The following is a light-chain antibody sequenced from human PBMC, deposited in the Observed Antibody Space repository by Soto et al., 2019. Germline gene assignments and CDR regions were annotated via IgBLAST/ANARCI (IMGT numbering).Light chain of an antibody. J-gene: IGKJ1*01. Sequence: EIVLTQSPGTLALSPGDGATLSCRASQTVSRNYLAWYQQKPGQAPRLLIYGASSRATGIPDRFSGGGSGTGFTLTIDRLEPEDFAVYYCQQYGGSPTFGQGTKVDIK. CDR1: QTVSRNY. CDR2: GAS. V-gene: IGKV3-20*01. CDR3: QQYGGSPT.